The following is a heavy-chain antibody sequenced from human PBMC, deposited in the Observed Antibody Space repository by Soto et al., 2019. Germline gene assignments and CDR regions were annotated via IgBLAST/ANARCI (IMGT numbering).Heavy chain of an antibody. CDR2: IYYSGST. J-gene: IGHJ6*02. Sequence: SETLSLTCTVSGGSISSGDYYWSWIRQPPGKGLEWIGYIYYSGSTYYNPSLKSRVTISVDTSKNQFSLKLSSVTAADTAVYYCARADDDYDRVYYYYGMDVWGQGTTVTVSS. V-gene: IGHV4-30-4*01. D-gene: IGHD4-17*01. CDR3: ARADDDYDRVYYYYGMDV. CDR1: GGSISSGDYY.